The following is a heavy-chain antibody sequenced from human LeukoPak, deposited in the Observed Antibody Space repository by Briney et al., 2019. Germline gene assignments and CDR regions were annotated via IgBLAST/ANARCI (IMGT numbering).Heavy chain of an antibody. J-gene: IGHJ4*02. V-gene: IGHV1-18*01. CDR3: AREGLGELTLDY. Sequence: ASVKVSCKASGYTFTSYGISWVRQAPGQGLEWMGWISTYDGDTNYAQKLQGRVTMTTDTSTNTAYMELRSLRSDDTAVYYCAREGLGELTLDYWGQGTLVTVSS. CDR1: GYTFTSYG. CDR2: ISTYDGDT. D-gene: IGHD3-16*01.